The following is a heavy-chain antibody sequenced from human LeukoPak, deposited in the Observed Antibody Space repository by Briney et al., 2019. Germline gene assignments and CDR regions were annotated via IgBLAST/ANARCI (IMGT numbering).Heavy chain of an antibody. CDR1: GFTFSSYS. Sequence: GGSLRLSCAASGFTFSSYSMNWVRQAPGKGLEWVSSISSSSSYIYYADSVKGRFTISRDNAKNSLYLQMNSLRAEDTAVYYCARDAPGYCSGGSCYIRWFDYWGQGTLVTVSS. CDR3: ARDAPGYCSGGSCYIRWFDY. V-gene: IGHV3-21*01. D-gene: IGHD2-15*01. J-gene: IGHJ4*02. CDR2: ISSSSSYI.